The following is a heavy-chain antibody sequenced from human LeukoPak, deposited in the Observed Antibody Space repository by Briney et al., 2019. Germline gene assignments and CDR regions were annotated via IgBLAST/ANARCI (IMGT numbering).Heavy chain of an antibody. J-gene: IGHJ4*02. V-gene: IGHV4-30-2*01. D-gene: IGHD3-16*01. Sequence: SETLSLTCAVSGGSISSGGYSWSRIRQPPGKGLEWIGYIYHSGSTYYNPSLKSRVTISVDRSKNQFSLKLSSVTAADTAVYYCARVSRGALFDYWGQGTLVTVSS. CDR3: ARVSRGALFDY. CDR1: GGSISSGGYS. CDR2: IYHSGST.